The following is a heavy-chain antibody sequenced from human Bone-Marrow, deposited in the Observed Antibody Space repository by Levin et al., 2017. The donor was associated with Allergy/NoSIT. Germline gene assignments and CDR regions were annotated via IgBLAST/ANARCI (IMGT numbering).Heavy chain of an antibody. Sequence: SETLSLTCTVSGYTISSGYYWGWIRQPPGKGLEWIGSIYHSGSTYYNPSLKSRVTISVDTSKNQFSLKLSSVTAAATAVYYCASVIQLGAWTDWFDPWGQGTLVTVSS. D-gene: IGHD1-26*01. CDR3: ASVIQLGAWTDWFDP. CDR1: GYTISSGYY. J-gene: IGHJ5*02. V-gene: IGHV4-38-2*02. CDR2: IYHSGST.